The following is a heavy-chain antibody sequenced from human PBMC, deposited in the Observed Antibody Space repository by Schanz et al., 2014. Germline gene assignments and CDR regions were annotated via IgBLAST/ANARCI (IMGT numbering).Heavy chain of an antibody. CDR1: GFSLNTYG. CDR2: ISHSGGSK. Sequence: QAQLMESGGGVVQPGTSLILSCSVSGFSLNTYGIHWFRQPAGKGLEWVSSISHSGGSKYYADSVKGRFTISRDNSKNTLYLQMNSLRAEDTAVYYCAKDPSHGDYDYYFDYWGQGTLVTVSS. D-gene: IGHD3-22*01. CDR3: AKDPSHGDYDYYFDY. V-gene: IGHV3-NL1*01. J-gene: IGHJ4*02.